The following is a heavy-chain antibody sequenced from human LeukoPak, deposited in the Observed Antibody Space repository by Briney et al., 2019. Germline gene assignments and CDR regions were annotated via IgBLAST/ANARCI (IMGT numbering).Heavy chain of an antibody. J-gene: IGHJ3*02. CDR2: IIPIFGTA. D-gene: IGHD3-22*01. V-gene: IGHV1-69*13. CDR1: GGTFSSYA. CDR3: ARGTYYYDSSGYALAFDI. Sequence: ASVKVSCKASGGTFSSYAISWVRQAPGQGLEWMGGIIPIFGTANYAQKFQGRVTITADESTSTAYMELSSLRSEDTAVYYCARGTYYYDSSGYALAFDIWGQGTMVTVSS.